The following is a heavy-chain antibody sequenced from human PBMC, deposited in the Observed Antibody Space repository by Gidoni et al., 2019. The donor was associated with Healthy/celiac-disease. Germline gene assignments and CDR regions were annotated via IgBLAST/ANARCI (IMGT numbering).Heavy chain of an antibody. D-gene: IGHD3-22*01. CDR3: ARVGYYDSSGYNDY. J-gene: IGHJ4*02. V-gene: IGHV3-53*01. CDR1: GFTVSSNY. Sequence: EVQLVASGGGLIQPGGSLRLSCAASGFTVSSNYLSWVRQAPGKGLEWVSVIYSGGSTYYADSVKGRFTISRDNSKNTLYLQMNSLRAEDTAVYYCARVGYYDSSGYNDYWGQGTLVTVSS. CDR2: IYSGGST.